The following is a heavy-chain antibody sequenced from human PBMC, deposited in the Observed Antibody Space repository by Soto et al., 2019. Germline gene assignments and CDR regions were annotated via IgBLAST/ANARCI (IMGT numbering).Heavy chain of an antibody. V-gene: IGHV4-59*08. CDR1: GGSISSYY. CDR3: ARLSSTVTTDY. D-gene: IGHD4-17*01. Sequence: SETLSLTCTVSGGSISSYYWSWIRQPPGKGLEWIGYIYYSGSTNYNPSLKSRVTISVDTSKNQFSLKLSSVTAADTAVYYCARLSSTVTTDYWGQGTRVTVSS. J-gene: IGHJ4*02. CDR2: IYYSGST.